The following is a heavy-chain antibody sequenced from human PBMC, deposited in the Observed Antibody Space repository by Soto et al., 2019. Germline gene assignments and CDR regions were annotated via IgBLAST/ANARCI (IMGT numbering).Heavy chain of an antibody. Sequence: QVQLQQWGAGLLKPSETLSLGCAVYGESFSGYYWNWIRQPPGKRLEWIGEINDFGSTNYKPSLASRVTISVDTSKKQFSLRLSSVTAADAAVYYCARRRRGITMVRGTYAMDVWGQGTTVTVSS. D-gene: IGHD3-10*01. CDR3: ARRRRGITMVRGTYAMDV. CDR1: GESFSGYY. J-gene: IGHJ6*02. V-gene: IGHV4-34*01. CDR2: INDFGST.